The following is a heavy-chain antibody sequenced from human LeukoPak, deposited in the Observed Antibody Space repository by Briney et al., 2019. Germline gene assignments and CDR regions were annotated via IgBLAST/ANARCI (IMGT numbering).Heavy chain of an antibody. CDR1: GFTFSNYA. V-gene: IGHV3-23*01. CDR2: ISASGGSR. D-gene: IGHD4-23*01. CDR3: AKSDDYGGNSGPDY. Sequence: GRSLRLSCAASGFTFSNYAMNWVRQASGKGLEWVSTISASGGSRSYADSEKGRFIRSRDNSKNTLYLQMNSLRAEDTAVYYCAKSDDYGGNSGPDYWGQGTLVTVSS. J-gene: IGHJ4*02.